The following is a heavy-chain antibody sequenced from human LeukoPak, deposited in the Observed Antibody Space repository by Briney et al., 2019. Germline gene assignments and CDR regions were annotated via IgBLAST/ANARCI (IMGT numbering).Heavy chain of an antibody. J-gene: IGHJ6*04. CDR3: AELGITMIGGV. Sequence: GGSLRLSCAASGFTFSDYYMSWMRQAPGKGLEWVSYISSSGDNIYYADSVKGRFTISRDNAKNSLYLQMNSLRAEDTAVYYCAELGITMIGGVWGKGTTVTISS. D-gene: IGHD3-10*02. CDR2: ISSSGDNI. CDR1: GFTFSDYY. V-gene: IGHV3-11*04.